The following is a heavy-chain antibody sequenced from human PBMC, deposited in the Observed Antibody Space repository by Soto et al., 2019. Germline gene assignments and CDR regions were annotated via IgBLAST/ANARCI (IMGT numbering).Heavy chain of an antibody. D-gene: IGHD2-2*01. J-gene: IGHJ4*02. CDR1: GFSFSSYS. V-gene: IGHV3-48*01. Sequence: EVQLVESGGGLVQPGESLRLSCSGSGFSFSSYSMNWVRQAPGKGLEWISNRNGGTDVTGYAGLVKGRFTISKDNAKNSLYLQMDSLRSDDKAIYYCVRDYHWAFDYWGQGTLVTVSS. CDR3: VRDYHWAFDY. CDR2: RNGGTDVT.